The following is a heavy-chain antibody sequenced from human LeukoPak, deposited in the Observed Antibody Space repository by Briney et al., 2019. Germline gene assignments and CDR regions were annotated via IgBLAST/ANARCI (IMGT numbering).Heavy chain of an antibody. V-gene: IGHV4-34*01. CDR1: GGSFSGYY. Sequence: SETLSLTCAVYGGSFSGYYWSWIRQPPGKGLEWIEEINHSGSTNYNPSLKSRVTISVDTSKNQFSLKLSSVTAADTAVYYCARGRRNYYGSGVLDYWGQGTLVTVSS. D-gene: IGHD3-10*01. CDR2: INHSGST. J-gene: IGHJ4*02. CDR3: ARGRRNYYGSGVLDY.